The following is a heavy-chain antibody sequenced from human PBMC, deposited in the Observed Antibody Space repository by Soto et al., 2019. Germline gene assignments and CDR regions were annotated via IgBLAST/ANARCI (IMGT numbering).Heavy chain of an antibody. J-gene: IGHJ3*02. Sequence: SETLSLTCAVYGGSFSGYYWSWIRQPPGKGLEWIGDINHSGSTNYNPSLKSRVTISVDTSKNQFSLKLSSVTAADTAVYYCAREGIYSGYDLAFDIWGQGTMVTVSS. V-gene: IGHV4-34*09. CDR1: GGSFSGYY. CDR2: INHSGST. CDR3: AREGIYSGYDLAFDI. D-gene: IGHD5-12*01.